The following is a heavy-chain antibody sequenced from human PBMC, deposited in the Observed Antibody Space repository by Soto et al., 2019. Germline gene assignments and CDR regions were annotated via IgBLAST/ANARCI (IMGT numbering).Heavy chain of an antibody. D-gene: IGHD2-2*01. Sequence: EVQLVETGGGLIQPGGSLRLSCAASGFTVSSNYMSWVRQAPGKGLEWVPVIYSGGSTYYADSVKGRFTISRDNSKNTLYLQMNSLRAEDTAVYYCARGSPLVVPAARNFDYWGQGTLVTVSS. J-gene: IGHJ4*02. CDR1: GFTVSSNY. V-gene: IGHV3-53*02. CDR3: ARGSPLVVPAARNFDY. CDR2: IYSGGST.